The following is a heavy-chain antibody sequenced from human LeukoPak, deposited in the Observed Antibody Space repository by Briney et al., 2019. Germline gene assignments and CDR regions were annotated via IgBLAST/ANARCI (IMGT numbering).Heavy chain of an antibody. D-gene: IGHD3-3*01. CDR1: GVTFSSYA. Sequence: GGSLRLSCAASGVTFSSYAMHWVRQAPGKGLEWVAVISYDGSNKYYADSVKGRFTISRGNSKNTLYLQMNSLRAEDTAVYYCARGPRITGTDYWGQGTLVTVSS. V-gene: IGHV3-30-3*01. J-gene: IGHJ4*02. CDR3: ARGPRITGTDY. CDR2: ISYDGSNK.